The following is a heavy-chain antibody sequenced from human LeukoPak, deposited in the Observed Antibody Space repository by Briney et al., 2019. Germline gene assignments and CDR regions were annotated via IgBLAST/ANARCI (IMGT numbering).Heavy chain of an antibody. CDR1: GGTFSSYA. J-gene: IGHJ5*02. Sequence: SVKVSCKASGGTFSSYAISWVRQAPGQGLEWMGGIIPIFGTANYAQKFQGRVTITTDESTSTAYMELSSLRSEDTAVYYCARVSVDPSSSTSCYLSPWFDPWGQGTLVTVSS. CDR3: ARVSVDPSSSTSCYLSPWFDP. V-gene: IGHV1-69*05. CDR2: IIPIFGTA. D-gene: IGHD2-2*01.